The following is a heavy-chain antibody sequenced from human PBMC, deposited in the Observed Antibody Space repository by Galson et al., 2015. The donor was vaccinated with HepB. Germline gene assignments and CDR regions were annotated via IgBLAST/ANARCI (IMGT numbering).Heavy chain of an antibody. J-gene: IGHJ4*02. Sequence: SLRLSCAASGFTFSGSAMHWVRQASGKGLEWVGRIRSKANSYATAYAASVKGRFTISRDDSKNTAYLQMNSLKTEDTAVYYCTRLVTTANDYWGQGTLVTVSS. CDR2: IRSKANSYAT. CDR1: GFTFSGSA. CDR3: TRLVTTANDY. D-gene: IGHD4-17*01. V-gene: IGHV3-73*01.